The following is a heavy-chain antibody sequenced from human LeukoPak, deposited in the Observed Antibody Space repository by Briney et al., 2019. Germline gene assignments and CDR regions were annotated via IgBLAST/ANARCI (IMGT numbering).Heavy chain of an antibody. V-gene: IGHV3-74*01. CDR3: ARDLTGAVFDF. D-gene: IGHD1-26*01. CDR1: GFPFSSFE. Sequence: GGSLRLSCAASGFPFSSFEMNWVRQAPGKGLVCVSRITSDGSSTSYADSVRGRFTISRDNAKNTVYLQMNSLRAEDTAVYYCARDLTGAVFDFWGQGTLVTVSS. CDR2: ITSDGSST. J-gene: IGHJ4*02.